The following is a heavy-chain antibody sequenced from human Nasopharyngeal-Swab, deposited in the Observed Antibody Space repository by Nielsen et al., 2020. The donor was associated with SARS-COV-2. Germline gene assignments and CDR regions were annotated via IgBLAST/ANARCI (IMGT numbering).Heavy chain of an antibody. CDR2: IYYSGST. CDR3: ARAAITMIVVVSAFDI. Sequence: SETLSLTFTVSGGSISSGGYYWSWIRQHPGKGLEWIGYIYYSGSTYYNPSLKSRVTISVDTSKNQFSLKLSSVTAADTAVYYCARAAITMIVVVSAFDIWGQGTMVTVSS. V-gene: IGHV4-31*03. D-gene: IGHD3-22*01. CDR1: GGSISSGGYY. J-gene: IGHJ3*02.